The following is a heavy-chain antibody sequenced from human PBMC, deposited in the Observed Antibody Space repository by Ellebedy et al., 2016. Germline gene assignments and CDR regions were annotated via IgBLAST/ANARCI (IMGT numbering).Heavy chain of an antibody. CDR3: ARGSRKSDRYVRFDP. CDR1: GFSLRTIGVS. D-gene: IGHD3-16*02. Sequence: SGPTLVKPTQTLTLTCSISGFSLRTIGVSVGWFRQTPGQALEWLTSIDWDESQDYSPSLRLRVSVAKDTARNRVVPTVTNMDPTDTATYYCARGSRKSDRYVRFDPWGPGILVTVSS. J-gene: IGHJ5*02. V-gene: IGHV2-5*02. CDR2: IDWDESQ.